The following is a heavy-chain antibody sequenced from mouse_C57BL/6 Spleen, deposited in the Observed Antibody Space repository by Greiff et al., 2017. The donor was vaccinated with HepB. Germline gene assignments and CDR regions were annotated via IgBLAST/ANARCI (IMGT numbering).Heavy chain of an antibody. CDR3: ARVAWVTGRFDD. CDR1: GYTFTSYW. D-gene: IGHD2-2*01. J-gene: IGHJ2*01. CDR2: IDPSDSET. Sequence: QVQLQQPGAELVRPGSSVKLSCKASGYTFTSYWMHWVKQRPIQGLEWIGNIDPSDSETHYNQKFKDKATLTVDKSSSTAYMQLSSLTSEDSAVYYCARVAWVTGRFDDWGQGTTLTVSS. V-gene: IGHV1-52*01.